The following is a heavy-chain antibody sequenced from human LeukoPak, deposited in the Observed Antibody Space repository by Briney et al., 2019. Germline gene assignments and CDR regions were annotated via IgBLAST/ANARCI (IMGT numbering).Heavy chain of an antibody. V-gene: IGHV5-51*01. D-gene: IGHD2-21*02. J-gene: IGHJ5*02. Sequence: GESLKISCKGSGYSFTSYWIGWVRQMPGKGLEWMGIIYPGDSDTRYSPSFQGQVTISADKSISTAYLQWSSLKASDTAMYYCARLPYCGGDCFPNWFDPWGQGTLVTVSS. CDR2: IYPGDSDT. CDR1: GYSFTSYW. CDR3: ARLPYCGGDCFPNWFDP.